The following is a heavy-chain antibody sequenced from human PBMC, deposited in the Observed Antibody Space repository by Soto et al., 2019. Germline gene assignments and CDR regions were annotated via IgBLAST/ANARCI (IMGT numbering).Heavy chain of an antibody. V-gene: IGHV4-28*01. CDR3: ARREIQGPIDY. Sequence: QVQLQESGPGLVKPSDTLSLTCAVSGYSISSSNWWGWIRQPPGKGLEWIGYIYYSGTTYYNPSLKGXXPXSAXTAQNQFSLKLTSVTAVDTAVYYCARREIQGPIDYWGQGTLVTVSS. CDR1: GYSISSSNW. CDR2: IYYSGTT. D-gene: IGHD1-26*01. J-gene: IGHJ4*02.